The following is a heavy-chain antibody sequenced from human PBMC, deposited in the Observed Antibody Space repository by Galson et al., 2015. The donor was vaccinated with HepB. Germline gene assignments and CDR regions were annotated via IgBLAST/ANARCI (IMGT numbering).Heavy chain of an antibody. V-gene: IGHV5-51*03. J-gene: IGHJ4*02. CDR1: GYSFTAYW. CDR2: IYPGDPDT. Sequence: QSGAEVKKPGESLKISCQGSGYSFTAYWIGWVRQMPGKGLEWMGIIYPGDPDTRYSPSFQGQVTITADKSINTAYVQWSSLRSEDTAVYYCARVFAAAGRHFDYWGQGTLVTVSS. D-gene: IGHD6-13*01. CDR3: ARVFAAAGRHFDY.